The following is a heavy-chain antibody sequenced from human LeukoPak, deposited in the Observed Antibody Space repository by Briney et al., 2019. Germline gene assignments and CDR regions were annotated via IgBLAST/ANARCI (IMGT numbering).Heavy chain of an antibody. CDR3: AKEDSSSSDY. CDR2: IRYDGSNK. J-gene: IGHJ4*02. V-gene: IGHV3-30*02. CDR1: GFTFSSYG. D-gene: IGHD6-6*01. Sequence: GGSLRLSCAASGFTFSSYGMHWVRQAPGKGLEWVAFIRYDGSNKYYADSVKGRFTISRDNSKNTLYLQMNSLRAEDTAVYCCAKEDSSSSDYWGQGTLVTVSS.